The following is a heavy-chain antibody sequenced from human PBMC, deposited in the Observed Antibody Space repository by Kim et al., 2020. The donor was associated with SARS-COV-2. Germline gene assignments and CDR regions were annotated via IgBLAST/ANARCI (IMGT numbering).Heavy chain of an antibody. CDR2: IYYSGST. J-gene: IGHJ2*01. CDR3: SCGRRGGLQYTANWYFDL. D-gene: IGHD3-16*01. CDR1: GGSISSYY. Sequence: ETLSLTCTVSGGSISSYYWSWIRQPPGKGLEWIGYIYYSGSTNYTPSLQSRVTISVDTSKNQFSLKLSSVTAADTAVYYCSCGRRGGLQYTANWYFDLW. V-gene: IGHV4-59*01.